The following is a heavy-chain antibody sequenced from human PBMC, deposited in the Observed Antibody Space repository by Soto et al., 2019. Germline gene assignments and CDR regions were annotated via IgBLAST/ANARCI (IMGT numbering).Heavy chain of an antibody. Sequence: SETLSLTCAVYGGSFSGYYWSWIRQPPGKRLEWIGEINHSASTNYNPSLKSRVTISVDTSKNQFSLKLSSVTAADTAVYYCARRLLRYFDWLLSSNWFDPWGQGTLVTVSS. CDR3: ARRLLRYFDWLLSSNWFDP. CDR2: INHSAST. CDR1: GGSFSGYY. V-gene: IGHV4-34*01. J-gene: IGHJ5*02. D-gene: IGHD3-9*01.